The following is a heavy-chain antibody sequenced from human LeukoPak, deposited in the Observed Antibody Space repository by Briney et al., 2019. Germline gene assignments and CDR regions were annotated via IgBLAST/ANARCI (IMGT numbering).Heavy chain of an antibody. CDR1: GFTFSSYE. V-gene: IGHV3-48*03. CDR2: ISAGGTI. D-gene: IGHD3-22*01. J-gene: IGHJ3*01. CDR3: VKEFTPESSGYDAFDV. Sequence: GGSLRLSCAASGFTFSSYEMDWVRQAPGKGLEWTSYISAGGTISYADSVRGRFTISRDNAKNSLYLQMHSLRAEDTAVYYCVKEFTPESSGYDAFDVWGQGTMVTVSS.